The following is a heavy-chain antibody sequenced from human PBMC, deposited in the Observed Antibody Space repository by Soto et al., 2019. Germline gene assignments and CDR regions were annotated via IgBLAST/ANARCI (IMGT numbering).Heavy chain of an antibody. CDR1: GYTFTSYG. V-gene: IGHV1-18*04. CDR2: ISAYNGNT. Sequence: ASVKVSCKASGYTFTSYGISWVRQAPGQGLEWMGWISAYNGNTNYAQKLQGRVTMTTDTSTSTAYMELRSLRSDDTAVYYCARYYDFWSGYSLVYYYGMDVWGQGTTVTVSS. J-gene: IGHJ6*02. CDR3: ARYYDFWSGYSLVYYYGMDV. D-gene: IGHD3-3*01.